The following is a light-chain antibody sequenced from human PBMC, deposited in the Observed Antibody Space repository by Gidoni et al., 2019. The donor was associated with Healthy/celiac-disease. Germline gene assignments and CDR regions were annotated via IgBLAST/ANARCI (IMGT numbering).Light chain of an antibody. CDR1: QSVSSY. J-gene: IGKJ5*01. V-gene: IGKV3-11*01. CDR2: DAS. Sequence: EIVLTQSPATLSLSPGESATLSCRASQSVSSYVAWYQQKPGQAPRLLIYDASTRATGIPARFSGSGSGTDFTLTISSLEPEDFAVYYCQQRSNWPITFGQGTRLEIK. CDR3: QQRSNWPIT.